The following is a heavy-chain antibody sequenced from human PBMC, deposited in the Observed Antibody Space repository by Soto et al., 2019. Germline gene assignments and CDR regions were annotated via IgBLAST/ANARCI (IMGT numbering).Heavy chain of an antibody. D-gene: IGHD1-26*01. Sequence: SETLSLTCAVSGGSLTCYHWCWIGQFPGERLEWIAYTSYTRNTNYNPSLQSRVTISLDTSKNQLSLKLPSMSAADTAVYYCARDMHAGVTHYFDPWGQGTLVTVSS. J-gene: IGHJ5*02. V-gene: IGHV4-59*01. CDR3: ARDMHAGVTHYFDP. CDR2: TSYTRNT. CDR1: GGSLTCYH.